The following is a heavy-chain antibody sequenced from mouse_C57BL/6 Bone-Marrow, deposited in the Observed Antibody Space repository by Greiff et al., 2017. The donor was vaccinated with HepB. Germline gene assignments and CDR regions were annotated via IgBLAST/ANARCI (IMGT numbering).Heavy chain of an antibody. CDR1: EYEFPSHD. Sequence: EVKVEESGGGLVQPGESLKLSCESNEYEFPSHDMSWVRKTPEKRLELVAAINSDGGSTYYPDTMERRFIISRDNTKKTLYLQMSSLRSEDTALYYCARNSDYYGYWYFDVWGTGTTVTVSS. J-gene: IGHJ1*03. V-gene: IGHV5-2*03. CDR3: ARNSDYYGYWYFDV. D-gene: IGHD1-1*01. CDR2: INSDGGST.